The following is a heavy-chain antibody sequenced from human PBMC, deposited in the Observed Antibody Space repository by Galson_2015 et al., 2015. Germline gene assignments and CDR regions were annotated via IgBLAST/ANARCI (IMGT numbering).Heavy chain of an antibody. J-gene: IGHJ3*01. CDR3: ALLGGITPTDIDGVDF. CDR2: ISIDGSDT. V-gene: IGHV3-74*01. CDR1: GFTFSKYW. D-gene: IGHD1-20*01. Sequence: SLRLSCAASGFTFSKYWMNWVRQVPGKGLVWVSRISIDGSDTGYADSVEGRFTISRDNAKNTLYLQMNSLKAEDTAVYYCALLGGITPTDIDGVDFWGQGTLVTVSS.